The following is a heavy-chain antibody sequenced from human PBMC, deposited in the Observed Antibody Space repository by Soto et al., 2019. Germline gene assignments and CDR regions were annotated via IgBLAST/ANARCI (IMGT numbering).Heavy chain of an antibody. Sequence: GASVKVSCKASGYTFTSYFITWVRQAPGQGLEWMGWISAYNGNTNYAQMLQGRVTMTTDTSTATAYMEMRSLGSDDTAVYYCARDQLTVAGTRDYYYYGMDVWGQGTTVTVSS. CDR1: GYTFTSYF. D-gene: IGHD6-19*01. CDR2: ISAYNGNT. J-gene: IGHJ6*02. V-gene: IGHV1-18*01. CDR3: ARDQLTVAGTRDYYYYGMDV.